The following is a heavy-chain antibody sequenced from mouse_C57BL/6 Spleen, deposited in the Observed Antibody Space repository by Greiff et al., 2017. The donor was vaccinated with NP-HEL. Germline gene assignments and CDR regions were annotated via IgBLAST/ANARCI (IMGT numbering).Heavy chain of an antibody. CDR2: IHPNSGST. Sequence: QVQLKESGAELVKPGASVKLSCKASGYTFTSYWMHWVKQRPGPGLEWIGMIHPNSGSTNYNEKFKSKATLTVDKSSSTAYMQLSSLTSEDSAVYYCARPVTTVVAPDWYFDVWGTGTTVTVSS. CDR3: ARPVTTVVAPDWYFDV. D-gene: IGHD1-1*01. CDR1: GYTFTSYW. V-gene: IGHV1-64*01. J-gene: IGHJ1*03.